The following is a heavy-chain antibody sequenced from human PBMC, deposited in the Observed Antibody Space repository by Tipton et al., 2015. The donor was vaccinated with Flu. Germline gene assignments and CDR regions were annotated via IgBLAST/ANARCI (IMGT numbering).Heavy chain of an antibody. D-gene: IGHD4-11*01. CDR2: IYSTGTT. CDR1: GDSITTGSYY. J-gene: IGHJ5*01. Sequence: TLSLTCTVSGDSITTGSYYWNWIRQPAGKGLEWIGRIYSTGTTNYNPSLKSRVTISSDTSKSQFSLKLTSVTAADTAVYFCARRDYSNYVSEPKNWFDSWGQGALVTVSS. V-gene: IGHV4-61*02. CDR3: ARRDYSNYVSEPKNWFDS.